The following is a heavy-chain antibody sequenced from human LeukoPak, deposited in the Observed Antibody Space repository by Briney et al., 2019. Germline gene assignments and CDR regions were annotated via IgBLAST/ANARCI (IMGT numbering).Heavy chain of an antibody. D-gene: IGHD3-10*01. CDR3: ASTPDISMLRGCFDG. CDR2: INHSGTT. V-gene: IGHV4-34*01. Sequence: PSKTLSLTCAIYGGSFSGYYWSWIRQPPGKGLEWIGEINHSGTTNYNPSLKSRVTISLDTSKNQFSLKLNSVTAADTAVYYCASTPDISMLRGCFDGWGQGTLVTVSS. CDR1: GGSFSGYY. J-gene: IGHJ4*02.